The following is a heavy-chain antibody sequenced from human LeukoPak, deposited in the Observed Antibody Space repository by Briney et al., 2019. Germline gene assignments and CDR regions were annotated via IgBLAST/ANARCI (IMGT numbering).Heavy chain of an antibody. V-gene: IGHV4-59*01. J-gene: IGHJ4*02. D-gene: IGHD1-26*01. CDR2: IYYSGST. CDR3: ARDSGVGAIDFDY. Sequence: NTSETLSLTCTVSGGSISSYYWSWIRQPPGKGLGWIGYIYYSGSTNYNPSLKSRVTISVDTSKNQFSLKLSSVTAADTAVYYCARDSGVGAIDFDYWGQGTLVTVSS. CDR1: GGSISSYY.